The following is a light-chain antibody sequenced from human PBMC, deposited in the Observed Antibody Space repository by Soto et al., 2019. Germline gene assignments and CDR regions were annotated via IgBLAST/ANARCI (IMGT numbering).Light chain of an antibody. CDR2: DAS. Sequence: EIFLTQSPDTLSLSPGERAPLSCRASQSVTNYIAWYQQRPGQAPRLLISDASNRATGVPARFSGSGSGTDFTLTISDLEPADFGLYYCQQRLNWPPGFGQGTKVEIK. CDR3: QQRLNWPPG. CDR1: QSVTNY. J-gene: IGKJ1*01. V-gene: IGKV3-11*01.